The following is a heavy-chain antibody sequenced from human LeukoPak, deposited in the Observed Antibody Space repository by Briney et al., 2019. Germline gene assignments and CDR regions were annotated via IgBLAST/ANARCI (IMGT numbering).Heavy chain of an antibody. Sequence: PSETLSLTCSVSGYSISSGYDWGWIRQPPGKGLEWIGSIFHSGSTYYNPSLKSRVTISVDTSKYQFSLKLTSVTAADTAVYYCARDRKYCTSTTCHSSMDVWAKGPRSPSP. J-gene: IGHJ6*03. CDR1: GYSISSGYD. D-gene: IGHD2-2*01. CDR2: IFHSGST. CDR3: ARDRKYCTSTTCHSSMDV. V-gene: IGHV4-38-2*02.